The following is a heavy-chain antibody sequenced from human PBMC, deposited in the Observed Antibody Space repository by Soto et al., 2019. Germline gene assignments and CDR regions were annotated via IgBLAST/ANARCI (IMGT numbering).Heavy chain of an antibody. CDR1: GGSIINSSYC. V-gene: IGHV4-39*01. CDR3: ARHRNYYYYGMDV. CDR2: IYYSGST. Sequence: LQTKCLTCSVSGGSIINSSYCWGWIRQTPGKGLEWIGSIYYSGSTYHNPSLKSRVTISVDTSKNQFSLNLSSVTAADTVVYYCARHRNYYYYGMDVWGQGSTVTVS. J-gene: IGHJ6*02.